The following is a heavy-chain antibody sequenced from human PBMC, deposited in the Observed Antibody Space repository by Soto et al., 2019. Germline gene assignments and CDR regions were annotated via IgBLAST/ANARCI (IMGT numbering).Heavy chain of an antibody. V-gene: IGHV1-69*04. D-gene: IGHD3-10*01. Sequence: GASVKVSCKASGGTFSSYTISWVRQAPGQGLEWMGRIIPILGIANYAQKFQGRVTITADKSTSTAYMELSSLRSEDTAVYYCARDKVRGVISSSYYYYGMDVWGQGTTVTVSS. CDR3: ARDKVRGVISSSYYYYGMDV. CDR1: GGTFSSYT. CDR2: IIPILGIA. J-gene: IGHJ6*02.